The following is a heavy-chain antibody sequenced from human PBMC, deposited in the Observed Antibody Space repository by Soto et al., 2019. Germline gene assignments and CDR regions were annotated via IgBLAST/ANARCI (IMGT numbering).Heavy chain of an antibody. CDR3: AKDKVKNGYSSSWYWFDP. D-gene: IGHD6-13*01. J-gene: IGHJ5*02. Sequence: GGSLRLSCAASGFTFSSYAMSWVRQAPGKGLEWVSAISGSGGSTYYADSVKGRFTISRDNSKNTLYLQMNSLRAEDTAVYYCAKDKVKNGYSSSWYWFDPWGQGTLVTVSS. CDR1: GFTFSSYA. CDR2: ISGSGGST. V-gene: IGHV3-23*01.